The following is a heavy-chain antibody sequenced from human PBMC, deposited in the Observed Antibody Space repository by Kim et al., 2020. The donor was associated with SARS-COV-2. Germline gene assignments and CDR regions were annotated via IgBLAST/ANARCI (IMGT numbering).Heavy chain of an antibody. D-gene: IGHD6-13*01. J-gene: IGHJ5*02. CDR2: IYPGDSDT. CDR3: ARSGIAAAGSSWFDP. V-gene: IGHV5-51*01. Sequence: GESLKISCKGSGYSFTSYWIGWVRQMPGKGLEWMGIIYPGDSDTRYSPSFQGQVTISADKSISTAYLQWSSLKASDTAMYYCARSGIAAAGSSWFDPWGQGTLVTVSS. CDR1: GYSFTSYW.